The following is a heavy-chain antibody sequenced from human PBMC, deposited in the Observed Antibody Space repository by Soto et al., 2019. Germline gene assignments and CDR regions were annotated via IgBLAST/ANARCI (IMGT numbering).Heavy chain of an antibody. CDR1: GNTVPNYA. D-gene: IGHD3-22*01. J-gene: IGHJ4*02. Sequence: ASVKVSCKASGNTVPNYAIHWVRQAPGQRLEWMGWINGGNGNTYYSEHFQGRVTFTRDTSAGTVYMEVSSLRSEDTAVYYCARAAYYYESSGYYPGDYWGQGTLVTVSS. V-gene: IGHV1-3*01. CDR2: INGGNGNT. CDR3: ARAAYYYESSGYYPGDY.